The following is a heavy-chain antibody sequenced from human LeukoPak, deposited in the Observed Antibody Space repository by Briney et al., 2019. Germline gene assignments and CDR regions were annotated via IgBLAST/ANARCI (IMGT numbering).Heavy chain of an antibody. V-gene: IGHV3-23*01. CDR2: ISGSGGST. Sequence: GGSLRLSCAASGFTFSSYAMSWVRQAPGKGLEWVSAISGSGGSTYYADSVKGRFTISRDNSKNTLYLQMNSLRAEDTAVYYCAKHNSRDSSNYYIFNYWGQGILVTVSS. CDR1: GFTFSSYA. CDR3: AKHNSRDSSNYYIFNY. D-gene: IGHD4-11*01. J-gene: IGHJ4*02.